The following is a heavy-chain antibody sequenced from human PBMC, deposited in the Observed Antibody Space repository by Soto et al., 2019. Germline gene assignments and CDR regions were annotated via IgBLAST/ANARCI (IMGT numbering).Heavy chain of an antibody. D-gene: IGHD7-27*01. CDR1: VFTFSSYA. V-gene: IGHV3-23*01. CDR2: ISGSGGST. CDR3: AKGPGALPINWFDP. Sequence: WWSLRLSCSASVFTFSSYAMSWFRQAPGKGLEWVSAISGSGGSTYYADSVKGRFTISRDNSKNTLYLQMNSLRAEDTAVYYCAKGPGALPINWFDPWGQGTLVTVSS. J-gene: IGHJ5*02.